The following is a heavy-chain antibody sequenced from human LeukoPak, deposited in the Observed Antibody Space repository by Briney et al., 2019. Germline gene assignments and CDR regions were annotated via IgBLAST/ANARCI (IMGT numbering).Heavy chain of an antibody. J-gene: IGHJ3*02. CDR1: GFTFSSYA. D-gene: IGHD6-6*01. CDR2: ISGSGDRL. CDR3: AQLELRGSSSSYDAFDI. Sequence: GGSLRLSCAASGFTFSSYAMSWVRQAPGKGLEWVSVISGSGDRLYYADSVKGRFTISRDNSKSTLSLQMNTLRAEDTAVYYCAQLELRGSSSSYDAFDIWGQGTMVTVSS. V-gene: IGHV3-23*01.